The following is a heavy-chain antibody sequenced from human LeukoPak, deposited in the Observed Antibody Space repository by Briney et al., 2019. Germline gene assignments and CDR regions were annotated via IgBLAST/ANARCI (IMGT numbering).Heavy chain of an antibody. Sequence: PGGSLRLSCAASGFTFSSYAMSWVRQAPGKGLEWVSSISGSGGSTYYADSVKGRFTISRDNSKNTLYLQMNSLRADDTAVYYCAREVSGDPWHNWLDPWGQGSLVTVSS. CDR3: AREVSGDPWHNWLDP. J-gene: IGHJ5*02. D-gene: IGHD4-17*01. CDR2: ISGSGGST. V-gene: IGHV3-23*01. CDR1: GFTFSSYA.